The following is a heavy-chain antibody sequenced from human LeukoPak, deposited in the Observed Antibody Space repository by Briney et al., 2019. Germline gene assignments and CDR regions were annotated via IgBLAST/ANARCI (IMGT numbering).Heavy chain of an antibody. D-gene: IGHD1-26*01. CDR3: ARGSVELLHYFDY. J-gene: IGHJ4*02. CDR2: IIPILGIA. Sequence: GASVKVSCKASGGTFSSYAISWLRQAPGQGLEWMGRIIPILGIANYAQKFQGRVTITADKSTSTAYMELSSLRSEDTAVYYCARGSVELLHYFDYWGQGTLVTVSS. CDR1: GGTFSSYA. V-gene: IGHV1-69*04.